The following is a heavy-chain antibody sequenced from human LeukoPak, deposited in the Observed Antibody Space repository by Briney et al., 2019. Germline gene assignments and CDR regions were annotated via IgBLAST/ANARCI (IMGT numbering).Heavy chain of an antibody. CDR1: GFTFSSYS. CDR2: ISSSSSYI. V-gene: IGHV3-21*01. Sequence: GGSLRLSCAASGFTFSSYSMNWVRQAPGKGLEWVSSISSSSSYIYYADSVKGRFTISRDNAKNSLYLQMNSLRAEDTVVYYCARDLEYCSGGSCYSDYYGMDVWGQGTTVTVSS. D-gene: IGHD2-15*01. CDR3: ARDLEYCSGGSCYSDYYGMDV. J-gene: IGHJ6*02.